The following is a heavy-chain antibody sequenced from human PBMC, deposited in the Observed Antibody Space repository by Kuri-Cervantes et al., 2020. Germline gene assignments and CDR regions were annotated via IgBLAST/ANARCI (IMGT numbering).Heavy chain of an antibody. J-gene: IGHJ6*02. Sequence: ASVKVSCKASGYTFTSYDINWVRQATGQGLEWMGWMNPNSGNTGYAQKFQGRVTMTRNTSISTAYMELSSLRSVDTAVYYCARVMDTRTYYYYYGMDVWGQGTTVTVSS. CDR1: GYTFTSYD. CDR2: MNPNSGNT. D-gene: IGHD5-18*01. V-gene: IGHV1-8*01. CDR3: ARVMDTRTYYYYYGMDV.